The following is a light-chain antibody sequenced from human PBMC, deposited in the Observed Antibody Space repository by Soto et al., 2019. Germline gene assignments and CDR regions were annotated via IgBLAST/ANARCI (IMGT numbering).Light chain of an antibody. J-gene: IGLJ1*01. CDR2: DVV. CDR3: SSYTSTMTNV. V-gene: IGLV2-18*02. CDR1: SSDVGAYNS. Sequence: QSALTQPPSASRSPGQSVAISCTGTSSDVGAYNSVSWYQLRPGTAPKLMLYDVVDRPSGVSYRFSGSKSGNTASLTISGLQAADEADYFCSSYTSTMTNVFGSGTKVTVL.